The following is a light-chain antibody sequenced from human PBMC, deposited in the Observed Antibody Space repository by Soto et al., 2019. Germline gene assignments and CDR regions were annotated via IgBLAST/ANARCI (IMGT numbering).Light chain of an antibody. CDR2: AAS. J-gene: IGKJ1*01. Sequence: SSLSASVGDRVTISCRASQDIRNTLAWYQQKPGEAPKLLIFAASNLQSGVPSRFSGSGSVTDFTLAITGLQPEDFATYYCLQYYNFSWTFGQGTKVDIK. V-gene: IGKV1-6*01. CDR3: LQYYNFSWT. CDR1: QDIRNT.